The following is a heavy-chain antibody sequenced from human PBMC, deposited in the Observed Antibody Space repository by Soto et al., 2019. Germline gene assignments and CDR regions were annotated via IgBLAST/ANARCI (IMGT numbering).Heavy chain of an antibody. J-gene: IGHJ4*02. V-gene: IGHV3-30*18. CDR3: ANWGGRRTTNFFSGPFDF. CDR2: ISYDGSDK. Sequence: QVQLVESGGGVVQPGRSLRLSCAASGISFSDSGMHWVRQAPGKGLEWVAVISYDGSDKYYADSVKGRFTISRDNSKNTLYLQMDSLRPEDTAVYYGANWGGRRTTNFFSGPFDFWGQGTLVTVSS. CDR1: GISFSDSG. D-gene: IGHD3-16*01.